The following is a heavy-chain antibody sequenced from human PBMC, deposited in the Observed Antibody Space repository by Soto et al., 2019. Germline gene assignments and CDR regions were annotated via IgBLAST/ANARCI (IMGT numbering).Heavy chain of an antibody. CDR2: ISGSGGST. CDR1: GFTFSSYA. J-gene: IGHJ4*02. CDR3: AKDLGHYYDSSGYYHGGY. D-gene: IGHD3-22*01. V-gene: IGHV3-23*01. Sequence: GGSLRLSCAASGFTFSSYAMSWVRQAPGEGLEWVSAISGSGGSTYYADSVKGRFTISRDNSKNTLYLQMNSLRAEDTAVYYCAKDLGHYYDSSGYYHGGYWGQGTLVTVSS.